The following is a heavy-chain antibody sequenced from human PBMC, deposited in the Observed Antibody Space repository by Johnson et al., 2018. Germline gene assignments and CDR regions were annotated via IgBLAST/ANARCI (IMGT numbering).Heavy chain of an antibody. D-gene: IGHD5/OR15-5a*01. V-gene: IGHV3-74*02. J-gene: IGHJ3*02. CDR2: INSDGSST. CDR1: GFTFSSYW. CDR3: ARWDSVGSPDAFYI. Sequence: VQLVESGGGLVQPGRSLRLSCTASGFTFSSYWMHWVRQAPGKGLVWVSRINSDGSSTSYADSVKGRFTISRDNAKNTLYLQMNSLRSEDTAVYYCARWDSVGSPDAFYIWGQGTMVTVSS.